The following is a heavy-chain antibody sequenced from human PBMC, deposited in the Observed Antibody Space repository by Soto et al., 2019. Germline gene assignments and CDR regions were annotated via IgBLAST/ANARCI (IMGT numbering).Heavy chain of an antibody. CDR2: ISSSSSYI. Sequence: GGSLRLSCAASGFTFSSYSMNWVRQAPGKGLEWVSSISSSSSYIYYADSVKGRFTISRDNAKNSLYLQMNSLRAEGTAVYYCATRIAVAGRQNFDYWGQGTLVTVSS. CDR1: GFTFSSYS. J-gene: IGHJ4*02. D-gene: IGHD6-19*01. CDR3: ATRIAVAGRQNFDY. V-gene: IGHV3-21*01.